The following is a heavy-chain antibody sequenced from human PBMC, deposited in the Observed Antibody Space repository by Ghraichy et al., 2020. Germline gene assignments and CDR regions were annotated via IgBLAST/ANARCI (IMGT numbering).Heavy chain of an antibody. J-gene: IGHJ4*02. Sequence: GGSLRLSCAASGFTFDDYAMHWVRQAPGKGLEWVSGISWNSGSIGYADSVKGRFTISRDNAKNSLYLQMNSLRAEDTALYYCAKEMWGDGATTAYYFDYWGQGTLVTVSS. CDR3: AKEMWGDGATTAYYFDY. D-gene: IGHD1-26*01. CDR1: GFTFDDYA. V-gene: IGHV3-9*01. CDR2: ISWNSGSI.